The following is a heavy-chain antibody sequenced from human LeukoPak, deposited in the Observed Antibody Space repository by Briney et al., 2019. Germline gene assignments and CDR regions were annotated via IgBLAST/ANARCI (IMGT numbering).Heavy chain of an antibody. J-gene: IGHJ4*02. CDR3: ARGKYYDFWSGYWESDPIYYFDY. D-gene: IGHD3-3*01. Sequence: ASVKVSCKASGYTFTSYGISWVRQAPGQGLEWMGWISAYNGNTNYAQKLQGRVTMTTDTSTSTAYMELRSLRSEDTAVYYCARGKYYDFWSGYWESDPIYYFDYWGQGTLVTVSS. CDR2: ISAYNGNT. V-gene: IGHV1-18*01. CDR1: GYTFTSYG.